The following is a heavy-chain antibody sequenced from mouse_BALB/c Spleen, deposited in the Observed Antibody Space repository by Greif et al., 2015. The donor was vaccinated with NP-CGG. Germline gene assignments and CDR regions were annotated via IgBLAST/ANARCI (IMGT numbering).Heavy chain of an antibody. D-gene: IGHD2-4*01. CDR3: SVYYEDY. CDR2: INPSTGHT. Sequence: QVQLQQSGAELAKPGASVKMSCKASGYTFTSYWMHWVKQRPGQGLEWIGYINPSTGHTEYNQKFKDKATLTADKSSSAAYMQLSSLTSEDSAVDYCSVYYEDYWGQGTTLTVSS. J-gene: IGHJ2*01. CDR1: GYTFTSYW. V-gene: IGHV1-7*01.